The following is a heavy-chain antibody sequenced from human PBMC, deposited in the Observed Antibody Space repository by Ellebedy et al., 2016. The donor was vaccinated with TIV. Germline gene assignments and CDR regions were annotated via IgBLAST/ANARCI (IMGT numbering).Heavy chain of an antibody. CDR1: GYTFTGYY. J-gene: IGHJ4*02. CDR3: ARISADITMVRGVIGRGSPDY. CDR2: INPNSGGT. D-gene: IGHD3-10*01. V-gene: IGHV1-2*02. Sequence: AASVKVSCKASGYTFTGYYMHWVRQAPGQGLEWMGWINPNSGGTNYAQKFQGRVTMTRDTSISTAYMELSRLRSDDTAVYYCARISADITMVRGVIGRGSPDYWGQGTLVTVSS.